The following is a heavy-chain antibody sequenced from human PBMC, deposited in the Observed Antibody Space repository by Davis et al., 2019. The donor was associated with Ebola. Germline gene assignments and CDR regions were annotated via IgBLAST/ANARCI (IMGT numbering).Heavy chain of an antibody. CDR3: AREGRIFGCDY. CDR2: IKTDGSMT. V-gene: IGHV3-74*01. J-gene: IGHJ4*02. CDR1: VITFSSYA. D-gene: IGHD3-3*01. Sequence: HTGGSLRLSCTDSVITFSSYAMTWVRQAPGKGLVWVSRIKTDGSMTGYGASVQGRFTISRDNAKNTLYLQMNDLRAEDTAVYYCAREGRIFGCDYWGQGALVTVSS.